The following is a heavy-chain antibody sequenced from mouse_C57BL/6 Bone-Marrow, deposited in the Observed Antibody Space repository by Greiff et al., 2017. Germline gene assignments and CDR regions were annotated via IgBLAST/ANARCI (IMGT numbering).Heavy chain of an antibody. J-gene: IGHJ1*03. CDR1: GYTFTSYW. V-gene: IGHV1-50*01. Sequence: QVQLQQPGAELVKPGASVKLSCKASGYTFTSYWMQWVKQRPGQGLEWIGEIDPSDSYTNYNQKFKGKATLTVDTSSRTAYMQLSSLTSEDSAVYYCAREGFPYCDVWGTGTTVTVSS. CDR2: IDPSDSYT. CDR3: AREGFPYCDV. D-gene: IGHD3-3*01.